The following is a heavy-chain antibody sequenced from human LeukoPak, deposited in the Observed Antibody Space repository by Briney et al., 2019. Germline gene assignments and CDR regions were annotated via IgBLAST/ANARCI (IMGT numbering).Heavy chain of an antibody. J-gene: IGHJ4*02. V-gene: IGHV3-48*04. CDR2: ISSSSDTI. CDR1: GFTFSSYS. D-gene: IGHD1-26*01. Sequence: GGSLRLSCAASGFTFSSYSMNWVRQAPGKGLEWVSYISSSSDTIYYADSVKGRFTISRDNAKNSLYLQMNSLRAEDTAVYYCARDFQGGATDYWGQGTLVTVSS. CDR3: ARDFQGGATDY.